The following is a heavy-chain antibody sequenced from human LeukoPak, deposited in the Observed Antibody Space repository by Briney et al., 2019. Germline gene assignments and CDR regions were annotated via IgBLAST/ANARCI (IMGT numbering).Heavy chain of an antibody. Sequence: ASVKVSCKASGYTFTSYGISWVRQAPGQGLEWMGWISAYNGNTNYAQKLQGRVTMTTDTSTSTAYMELRSLRSDDTAVYYCARAAMVRGDNRYYFDYWGQGTLVTVSS. CDR1: GYTFTSYG. CDR2: ISAYNGNT. J-gene: IGHJ4*02. V-gene: IGHV1-18*01. CDR3: ARAAMVRGDNRYYFDY. D-gene: IGHD3-10*01.